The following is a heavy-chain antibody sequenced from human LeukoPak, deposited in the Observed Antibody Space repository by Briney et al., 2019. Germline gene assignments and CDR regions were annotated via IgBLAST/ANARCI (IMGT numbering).Heavy chain of an antibody. V-gene: IGHV4-59*01. Sequence: SETRSLTCTVSGGSISSXYWSWIRQPPGKGLEWIGXXXYSGSTNYNPSLKSRVTISVDTSKNQFSLKLSSVTAADTAVYYCARVVFGAQYYYGSKAVGHWFDPWGQGTLVTVSS. CDR3: ARVVFGAQYYYGSKAVGHWFDP. J-gene: IGHJ5*02. D-gene: IGHD3-10*01. CDR1: GGSISSXY. CDR2: XXYSGST.